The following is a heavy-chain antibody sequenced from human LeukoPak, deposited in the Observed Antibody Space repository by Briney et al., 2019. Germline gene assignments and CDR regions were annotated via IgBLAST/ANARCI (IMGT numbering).Heavy chain of an antibody. D-gene: IGHD1-1*01. V-gene: IGHV3-74*03. J-gene: IGHJ4*02. CDR2: IDEGGTNA. CDR1: GFTFSNHW. Sequence: GRSLRLSCAASGFTFSNHWMHWVRQVPGKGLVWVSRIDEGGTNAMYADSVRGRFSISKANAKNTVNLQMNSLIAEDQGVYICIRGEADWRLDYWGQGTLVTVS. CDR3: IRGEADWRLDY.